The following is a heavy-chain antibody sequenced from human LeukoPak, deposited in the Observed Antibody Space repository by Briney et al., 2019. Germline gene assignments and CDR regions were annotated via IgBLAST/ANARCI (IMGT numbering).Heavy chain of an antibody. V-gene: IGHV1-2*02. CDR2: INPNSGGT. CDR3: AKVTGSYDY. J-gene: IGHJ4*02. Sequence: ASVKVSCKASGYTFTDSYIHWVRQAPGQGLEWMGWINPNSGGTNYAQKFQGRVTMTKDTSITTAYMEMRRLTSDDTAVYDCAKVTGSYDYWGQGSLVTVSS. CDR1: GYTFTDSY. D-gene: IGHD1-26*01.